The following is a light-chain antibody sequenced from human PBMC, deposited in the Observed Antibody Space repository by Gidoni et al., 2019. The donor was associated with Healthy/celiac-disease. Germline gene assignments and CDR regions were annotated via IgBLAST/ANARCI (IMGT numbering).Light chain of an antibody. CDR1: QGIRSY. Sequence: VIWMTQSPSLLSASTGDRVTISCRISQGIRSYLAWYKQKPGKAPELLIYAASTLQSGVPSRFSGSGSGTDFTLTISCLQSEDFATYYCQQYYSFPFGQGTRLEIK. CDR3: QQYYSFP. V-gene: IGKV1D-8*01. J-gene: IGKJ5*01. CDR2: AAS.